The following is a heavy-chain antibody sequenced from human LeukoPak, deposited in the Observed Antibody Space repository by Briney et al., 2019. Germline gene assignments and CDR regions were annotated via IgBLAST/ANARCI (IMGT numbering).Heavy chain of an antibody. Sequence: ASVKVSCKASGYTFTNYGVTWVRQAPGQGLEWMGWISAYNGNTNYAQKLQGRVTMATDTSTSTAYMELRSLRSDDTAVYYCASWRGMGFHDYCGQGTLVTVSS. CDR1: GYTFTNYG. CDR2: ISAYNGNT. V-gene: IGHV1-18*01. CDR3: ASWRGMGFHDY. D-gene: IGHD3-10*01. J-gene: IGHJ4*02.